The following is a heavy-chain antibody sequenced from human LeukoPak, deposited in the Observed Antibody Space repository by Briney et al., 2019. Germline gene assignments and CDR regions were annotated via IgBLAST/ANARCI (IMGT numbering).Heavy chain of an antibody. CDR1: GGSISSYY. CDR3: ARGSYDFWSGYPPMDV. V-gene: IGHV4-59*01. J-gene: IGHJ6*03. CDR2: IYYSGST. Sequence: TSETLSLTCTVSGGSISSYYWSWIRQPPGKGLEWIGYIYYSGSTNYNPSLKSRVTISVDTSKNQFSLKLSSVTAADTAVYYCARGSYDFWSGYPPMDVWGKGTTVTVSS. D-gene: IGHD3-3*01.